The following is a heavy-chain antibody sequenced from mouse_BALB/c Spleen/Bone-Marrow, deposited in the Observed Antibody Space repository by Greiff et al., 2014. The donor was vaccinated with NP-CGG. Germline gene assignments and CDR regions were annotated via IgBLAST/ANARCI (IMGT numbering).Heavy chain of an antibody. V-gene: IGHV1-55*01. CDR1: GYNFTSYW. Sequence: QVQLQQSGAELVKPGTSVKLSCKASGYNFTSYWINWVKLRPGQGLEWIGDIYPGSGSTNYNEKFKSKATLTVDTSSSTAYMQLSSLASEDSALYYCARFSQLGRLAYWGQGTLVTVSA. J-gene: IGHJ3*01. CDR3: ARFSQLGRLAY. D-gene: IGHD3-1*01. CDR2: IYPGSGST.